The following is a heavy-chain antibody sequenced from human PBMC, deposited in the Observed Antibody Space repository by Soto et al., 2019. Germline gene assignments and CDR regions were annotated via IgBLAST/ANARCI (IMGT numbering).Heavy chain of an antibody. CDR3: ARIPEAGYSSSWNSYYYYCGMAV. D-gene: IGHD6-13*01. V-gene: IGHV4-34*01. CDR2: INHSGST. Sequence: SETLSLTCAVYGGSFSGYYWSWIRQPPGKGLEWIGEINHSGSTNYNPSLKSRVTISVDTSKNQFSLKLSSVTAADTAVYYCARIPEAGYSSSWNSYYYYCGMAVWGQGTTVTVSS. CDR1: GGSFSGYY. J-gene: IGHJ6*02.